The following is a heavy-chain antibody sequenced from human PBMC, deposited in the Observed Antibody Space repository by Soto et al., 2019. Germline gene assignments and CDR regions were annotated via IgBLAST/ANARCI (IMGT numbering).Heavy chain of an antibody. Sequence: ASVKVSCTASGYTFTSYGISWVRQAPGQGLEWMGWISGNNGNTKYAQKVQVRVTMTTDTSTSTAYMELRSLRSDDTAVYYCARVALLRNSGYDPDYYYGMDVWGQGTTVTVSS. J-gene: IGHJ6*02. D-gene: IGHD5-12*01. V-gene: IGHV1-18*01. CDR2: ISGNNGNT. CDR1: GYTFTSYG. CDR3: ARVALLRNSGYDPDYYYGMDV.